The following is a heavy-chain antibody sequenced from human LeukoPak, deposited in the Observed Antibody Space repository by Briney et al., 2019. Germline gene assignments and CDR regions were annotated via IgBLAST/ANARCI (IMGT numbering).Heavy chain of an antibody. Sequence: SETLSLTCTVSGGSISSSSYYWGWIRQPPGKGLEWIGSIYYSGSTYYNPSLKSRVTISVDTSKNQFSLKLSSVTAADTAVYYCARKSWRYDILTGYYFFDYWGQGTLVTVSS. CDR1: GGSISSSSYY. V-gene: IGHV4-39*07. D-gene: IGHD3-9*01. J-gene: IGHJ4*02. CDR3: ARKSWRYDILTGYYFFDY. CDR2: IYYSGST.